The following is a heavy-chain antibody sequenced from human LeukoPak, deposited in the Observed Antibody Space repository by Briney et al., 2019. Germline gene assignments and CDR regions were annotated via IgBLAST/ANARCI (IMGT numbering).Heavy chain of an antibody. D-gene: IGHD5/OR15-5a*01. CDR1: GFTFSSYG. V-gene: IGHV3-23*01. CDR2: ISGSGGST. J-gene: IGHJ3*02. Sequence: PGGSLRLSCAASGFTFSSYGMSWVRQAPGKGLEWVSAISGSGGSTYYADSVKGRFTISRDNSKNTLYLQMNSLRAEDTAVYYCAKDGGHSVNAFDIWGQGTMVTVSS. CDR3: AKDGGHSVNAFDI.